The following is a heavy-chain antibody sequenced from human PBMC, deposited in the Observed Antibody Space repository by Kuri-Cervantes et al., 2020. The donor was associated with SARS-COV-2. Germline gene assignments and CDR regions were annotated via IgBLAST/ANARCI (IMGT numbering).Heavy chain of an antibody. V-gene: IGHV3-7*05. CDR3: ARDTHNWNSLNDY. D-gene: IGHD1-7*01. Sequence: GESLKISCAASGFTFSSYWMSWVRQAPGKGLEWVANIKQDGSEKHYVDSAKGRFTISRDNAKNSLYLQMNSLRAEDTAVYCCARDTHNWNSLNDYWGQGTLVTVSS. CDR2: IKQDGSEK. CDR1: GFTFSSYW. J-gene: IGHJ4*02.